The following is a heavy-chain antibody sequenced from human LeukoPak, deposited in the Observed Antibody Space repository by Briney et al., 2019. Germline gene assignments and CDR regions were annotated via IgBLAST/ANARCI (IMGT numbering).Heavy chain of an antibody. J-gene: IGHJ3*02. CDR2: ISSSSIYI. V-gene: IGHV3-21*01. CDR3: ARDPTSSWETAFDI. Sequence: PGGSLRLSCAASGFTFSSYSMHWVRQAPGKGLEWVSSISSSSIYIYYVDSVKGRFTISRDNAKNSLHLQMNSLRAEDTAVYYCARDPTSSWETAFDIWGQGTMVTVSS. D-gene: IGHD1-26*01. CDR1: GFTFSSYS.